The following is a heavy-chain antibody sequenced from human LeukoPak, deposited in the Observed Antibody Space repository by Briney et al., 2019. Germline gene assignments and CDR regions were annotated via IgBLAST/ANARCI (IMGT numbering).Heavy chain of an antibody. CDR2: IYYSGST. V-gene: IGHV4-39*07. J-gene: IGHJ4*02. Sequence: NPSETLSLTCTVSGGSISSSSYYWGWIRQPPGKGLEWIGSIYYSGSTYYKSSLKSRVTISVDTSKNQFSLKLSSVTAADTAVYYCARGRVGVVINTENYFDYWGQGTLVTRSP. CDR1: GGSISSSSYY. D-gene: IGHD3-22*01. CDR3: ARGRVGVVINTENYFDY.